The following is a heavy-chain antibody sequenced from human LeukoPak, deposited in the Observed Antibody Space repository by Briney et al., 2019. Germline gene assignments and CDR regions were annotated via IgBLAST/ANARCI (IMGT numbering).Heavy chain of an antibody. D-gene: IGHD1-26*01. V-gene: IGHV5-51*01. CDR2: IYPGDSDT. CDR1: EYSFTTYW. Sequence: GESLKISCKGSEYSFTTYWIGWVRQMPGKGLEWMGIIYPGDSDTRYSPSFQGQVTISADKSISTAYLQWRSLKASDTAMYYCARRSGRYKKYYFDYWGQGTLVTVSS. CDR3: ARRSGRYKKYYFDY. J-gene: IGHJ4*02.